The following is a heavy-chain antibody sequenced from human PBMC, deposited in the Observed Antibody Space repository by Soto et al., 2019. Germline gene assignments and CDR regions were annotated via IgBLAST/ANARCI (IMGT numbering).Heavy chain of an antibody. CDR1: GYTFTSYA. D-gene: IGHD2-21*02. CDR3: GRSIVVVTALDY. CDR2: INAGNGNT. Sequence: QVQLVQSGAEEKKPGASVKVSCKASGYTFTSYAMHWVRQAPGQRLEWMGWINAGNGNTKYSQKFQGRVTITRDTSAKTTYMELSRLRSEDPAVYYCGRSIVVVTALDYWGQGTLVTVSS. V-gene: IGHV1-3*05. J-gene: IGHJ4*02.